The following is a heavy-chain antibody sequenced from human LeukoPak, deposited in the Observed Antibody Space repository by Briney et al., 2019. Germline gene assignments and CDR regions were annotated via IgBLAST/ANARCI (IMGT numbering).Heavy chain of an antibody. D-gene: IGHD3-22*01. CDR3: ARLGYDSSGSILPFDY. Sequence: PSETLSLTCTVSGGSISSSSYYWGWIRQPPGKGLEWIGSIYYSGSSYYNASLRSRVTISVDTSKNQFSVKLSSVTAADTAVYYCARLGYDSSGSILPFDYWGQGTLVTVSS. CDR2: IYYSGSS. V-gene: IGHV4-39*07. CDR1: GGSISSSSYY. J-gene: IGHJ4*02.